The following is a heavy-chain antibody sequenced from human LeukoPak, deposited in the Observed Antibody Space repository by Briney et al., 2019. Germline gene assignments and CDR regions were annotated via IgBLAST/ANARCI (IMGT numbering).Heavy chain of an antibody. Sequence: ASVKVSCKASGYTFTSYGISWVRQAPGHGLEWMGWISAYNGNTNYAQKLQGRVTMTTDTSTSTAYMELRSLRSDDTAVYYCARDHCSGGSCLYNWFDPWGQGTLVTVSS. CDR3: ARDHCSGGSCLYNWFDP. D-gene: IGHD2-15*01. CDR1: GYTFTSYG. CDR2: ISAYNGNT. V-gene: IGHV1-18*01. J-gene: IGHJ5*02.